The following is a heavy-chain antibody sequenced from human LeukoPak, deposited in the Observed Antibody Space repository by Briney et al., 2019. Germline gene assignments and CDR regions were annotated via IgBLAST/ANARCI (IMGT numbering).Heavy chain of an antibody. CDR3: ARIGSIAAAGLYYHYYYMDV. CDR1: GFTFVNFW. V-gene: IGHV3-7*01. CDR2: ITQDGSET. D-gene: IGHD6-13*01. Sequence: PGGSLSLSCAASGFTFVNFWMSWVRQAPGKGPEWVANITQDGSETYYLDSVKGRFTVSRDNAKDSLYLQMNTLRPEDTAVYYCARIGSIAAAGLYYHYYYMDVWGKGTTVTVSS. J-gene: IGHJ6*03.